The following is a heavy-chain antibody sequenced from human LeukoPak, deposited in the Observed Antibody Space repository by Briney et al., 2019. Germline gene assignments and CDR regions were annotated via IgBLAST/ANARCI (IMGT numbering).Heavy chain of an antibody. CDR2: ITPLFGTA. D-gene: IGHD2-15*01. CDR3: ARETFDCSGGSCYSGLYYYYGMDV. Sequence: ASVKVSCTASGGTFSKYTISWVRQRPGQGLEWMGGITPLFGTANYAQKFQGRVTITADESTSTAYMELSSLRSEDTAVYYCARETFDCSGGSCYSGLYYYYGMDVWGQGTTVTVSS. J-gene: IGHJ6*02. CDR1: GGTFSKYT. V-gene: IGHV1-69*13.